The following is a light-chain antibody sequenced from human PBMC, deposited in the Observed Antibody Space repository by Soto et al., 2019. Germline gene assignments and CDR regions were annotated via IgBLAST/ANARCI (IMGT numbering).Light chain of an antibody. CDR2: KAS. V-gene: IGKV1-5*03. CDR1: QSISSW. Sequence: DIQMTQSPSTLSASVGDRVTITCRASQSISSWLAWYQQKPGKAPKLLIYKASSLDSGVPSRFSGSGSGTEFNLTISSLQPDDFATSDCQQYNRYSPGSTFGGGTKVEIK. CDR3: QQYNRYSPGST. J-gene: IGKJ4*01.